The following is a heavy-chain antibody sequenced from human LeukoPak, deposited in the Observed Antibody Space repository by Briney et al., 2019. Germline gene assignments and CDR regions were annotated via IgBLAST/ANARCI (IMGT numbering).Heavy chain of an antibody. CDR3: GRHERSRGLKVGGEY. CDR1: GGSITSNNDY. D-gene: IGHD3-16*01. Sequence: SETLSLTCTVSGGSITSNNDYWAWIRQPPGKGLEWIGSIFHTEGASYNPSLKSRVTISLDTSKNQFSLSLTSVIAADTAVYYCGRHERSRGLKVGGEYWGQGVLVTVSS. J-gene: IGHJ4*02. CDR2: IFHTEGA. V-gene: IGHV4-39*01.